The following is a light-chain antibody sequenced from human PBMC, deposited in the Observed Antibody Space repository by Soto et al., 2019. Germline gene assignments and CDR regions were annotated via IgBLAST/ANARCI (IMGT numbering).Light chain of an antibody. CDR3: QQYNSDSRT. V-gene: IGKV1-9*01. CDR1: QGLSSY. Sequence: QLTQSPSYLSASVGDRDTITCRASQGLSSYLAWYQQRPGKAPKLLIYAASTLQSGVPSRFSGSGSGTEFTLTISSLQPEDFATYYCQQYNSDSRTFGQGTKVDIK. J-gene: IGKJ1*01. CDR2: AAS.